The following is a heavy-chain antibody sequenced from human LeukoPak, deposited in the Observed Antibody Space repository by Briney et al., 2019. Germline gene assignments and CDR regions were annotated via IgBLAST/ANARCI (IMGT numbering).Heavy chain of an antibody. CDR3: ARDLSGYSSGRTI. V-gene: IGHV1-2*02. CDR2: INPNSGGT. Sequence: GASVKVSCKASGYTFTGYYMHWVRQAPGQGLEWMGWINPNSGGTNYAQKFQGRVTMTRDTSISTAYMELSRLRSDDTAVYYCARDLSGYSSGRTIWGQGTMVTVSS. D-gene: IGHD6-19*01. J-gene: IGHJ3*02. CDR1: GYTFTGYY.